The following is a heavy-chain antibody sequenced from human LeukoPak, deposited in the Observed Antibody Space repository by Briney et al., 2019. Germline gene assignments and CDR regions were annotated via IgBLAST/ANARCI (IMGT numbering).Heavy chain of an antibody. J-gene: IGHJ3*02. CDR2: IYYTGST. D-gene: IGHD1-26*01. V-gene: IGHV4-59*01. Sequence: SETLSLTCTVSGGSINNYYWSWIRQPPGKGLEWIGYIYYTGSTNYNASLKSRVTISVDTSKNQFSLRLTSVTAADTAIYYCARGLLGATRAFDMWGQGTMVIVSS. CDR1: GGSINNYY. CDR3: ARGLLGATRAFDM.